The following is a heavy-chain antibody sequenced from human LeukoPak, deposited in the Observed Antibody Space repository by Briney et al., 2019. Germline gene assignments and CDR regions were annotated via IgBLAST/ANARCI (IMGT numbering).Heavy chain of an antibody. J-gene: IGHJ5*02. CDR3: ARDLVTTIAVAGRQNWFDP. CDR2: IYYSGST. D-gene: IGHD6-19*01. CDR1: GGSISSSSYY. Sequence: SETLCLTCTVSGGSISSSSYYWGWIRQPPGKGLEWIGSIYYSGSTYYNPSLKSRVTISVDTSKNQFSLKLSSVTAADTAVYYCARDLVTTIAVAGRQNWFDPWGQGTLVTVSS. V-gene: IGHV4-39*02.